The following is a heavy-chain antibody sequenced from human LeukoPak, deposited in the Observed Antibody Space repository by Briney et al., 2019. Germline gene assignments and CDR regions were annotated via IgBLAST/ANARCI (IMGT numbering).Heavy chain of an antibody. CDR2: IYYSGST. Sequence: SETLSLTCTVSGGSISSYYWSWIRQPPGKGLEWIGYIYYSGSTNYNPSLKSRVTISVDTSKNQFSLKLSSVTAADTAVYYCARDGGSYLEYWGQGTLVTVSS. D-gene: IGHD1-26*01. CDR1: GGSISSYY. CDR3: ARDGGSYLEY. V-gene: IGHV4-59*01. J-gene: IGHJ4*02.